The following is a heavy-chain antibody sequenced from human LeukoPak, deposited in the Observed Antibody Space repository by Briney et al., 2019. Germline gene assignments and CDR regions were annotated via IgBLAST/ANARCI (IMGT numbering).Heavy chain of an antibody. CDR3: ARGLGSYAYSDAFDV. J-gene: IGHJ3*01. Sequence: GGSLRLSCAASGFTFSSYAMHWVRQAPGKGLEWVAVISYDGSNKYYADSVKGRFTISRDNSKNTLYLQMNSLRAEDTAVYYCARGLGSYAYSDAFDVWGQGTTVIVSS. V-gene: IGHV3-30*04. CDR1: GFTFSSYA. CDR2: ISYDGSNK. D-gene: IGHD5-18*01.